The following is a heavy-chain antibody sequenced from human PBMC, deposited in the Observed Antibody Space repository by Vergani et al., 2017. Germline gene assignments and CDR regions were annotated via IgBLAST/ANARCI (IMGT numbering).Heavy chain of an antibody. J-gene: IGHJ6*03. D-gene: IGHD2-2*01. CDR3: ARDPSGYCGSASCLYYYYYMDV. CDR2: VYPSGTT. V-gene: IGHV4-61*02. CDR1: GVSMQSGSFY. Sequence: QVQLPESGPGLVKPSETLSLICSVSGVSMQSGSFYWTWIRQTAERRLEWMGRVYPSGTTNYNPSLNGRVTMSVDTSNNQFSLRLSSVTAADTAVYYCARDPSGYCGSASCLYYYYYMDVWGKGTTVTVSS.